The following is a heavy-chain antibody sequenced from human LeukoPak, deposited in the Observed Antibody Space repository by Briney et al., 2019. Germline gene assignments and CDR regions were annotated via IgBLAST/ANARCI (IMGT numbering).Heavy chain of an antibody. D-gene: IGHD6-19*01. V-gene: IGHV3-21*01. J-gene: IGHJ4*02. CDR3: AMRIAVPGSLDS. CDR1: GFTFSTYS. CDR2: ISSNSNYI. Sequence: GGSLRLSCVASGFTFSTYSMTWVRQAPGKGLEWISSISSNSNYINYADSVKGRFTISRDNAKNSLYLQMNSLGAEDTAVYYCAMRIAVPGSLDSWGQGTLVTVSS.